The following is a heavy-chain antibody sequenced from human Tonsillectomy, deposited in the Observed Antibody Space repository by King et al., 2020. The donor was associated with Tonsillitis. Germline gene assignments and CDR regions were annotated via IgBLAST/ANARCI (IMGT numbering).Heavy chain of an antibody. CDR3: AREGRYFGCGSCYSAYSDYAMDV. Sequence: VQLVESGGGVVQPGRSLTLSCAASGFTFSSYAMHWVRQAPGKGLEWVAVISYDGSNKYYADSVKGRFTISRDNSKNTLYLQMNSLRAEDTAVYYCAREGRYFGCGSCYSAYSDYAMDVWGLGTTVTVSS. CDR2: ISYDGSNK. D-gene: IGHD2-15*01. CDR1: GFTFSSYA. J-gene: IGHJ6*02. V-gene: IGHV3-30-3*01.